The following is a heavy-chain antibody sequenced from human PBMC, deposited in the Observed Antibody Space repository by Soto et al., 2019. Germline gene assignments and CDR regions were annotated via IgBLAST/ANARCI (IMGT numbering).Heavy chain of an antibody. Sequence: SETLSLTCAVSGGSISSGGYSWSWIRQPPGKGLEWIGYIYHSGSTYYNPSLKSRVTISVDRSKNQFSLRLNSVTAADTAVYYCARSEATALDYWGQGTLVTVSS. CDR3: ARSEATALDY. J-gene: IGHJ4*02. CDR1: GGSISSGGYS. CDR2: IYHSGST. V-gene: IGHV4-30-2*01.